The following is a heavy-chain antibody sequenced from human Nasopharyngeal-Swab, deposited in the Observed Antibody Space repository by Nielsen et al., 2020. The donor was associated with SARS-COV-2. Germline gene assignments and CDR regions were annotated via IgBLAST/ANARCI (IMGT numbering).Heavy chain of an antibody. CDR3: ARDPLYDPTGHIAFDV. CDR1: GFIFSKNP. V-gene: IGHV3-23*01. J-gene: IGHJ3*01. Sequence: GESLKISCAASGFIFSKNPFNWVRQGPAKGLEWVATISGSGARTYYADSVRGRFTISRDNARNILYLQMDGLRADDSATYFCARDPLYDPTGHIAFDVWGRGTVVAVSS. CDR2: ISGSGART. D-gene: IGHD2-8*02.